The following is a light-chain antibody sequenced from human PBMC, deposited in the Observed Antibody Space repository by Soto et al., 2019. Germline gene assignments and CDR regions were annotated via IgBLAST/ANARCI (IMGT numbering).Light chain of an antibody. CDR1: SSDVGDYKY. J-gene: IGLJ1*01. CDR2: EVS. Sequence: QSALTQPASVSGSPGQSITISCTGTSSDVGDYKYVSWYQKHPGKAPKALIYEVSNRPSGVSNRFSGSKSGYTASLTISGLQAEDEADYYCSSYTTSNTLVFGPGTKLTVL. V-gene: IGLV2-14*01. CDR3: SSYTTSNTLV.